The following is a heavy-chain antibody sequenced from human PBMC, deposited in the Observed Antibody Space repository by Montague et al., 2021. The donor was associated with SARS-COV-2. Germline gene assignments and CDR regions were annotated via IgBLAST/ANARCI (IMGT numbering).Heavy chain of an antibody. V-gene: IGHV4-39*02. CDR3: ARLKRYFDSSGSPSAFDF. D-gene: IGHD3-22*01. CDR2: IYYTGNT. Sequence: SETLSLTCTVSGGSITNNIDYWAWIRQPPRKGLEWIGSIYYTGNTYYSPSLKSRVTISVVTSKNHFTLKLSSVTAAETAVYYCARLKRYFDSSGSPSAFDFWGQGTKVTVSS. CDR1: GGSITNNIDY. J-gene: IGHJ3*01.